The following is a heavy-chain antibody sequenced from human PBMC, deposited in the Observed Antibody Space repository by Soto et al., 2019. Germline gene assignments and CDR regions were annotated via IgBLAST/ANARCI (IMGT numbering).Heavy chain of an antibody. CDR1: GGTFSSYA. V-gene: IGHV1-69*06. CDR3: AKGRWLQFFYFDY. CDR2: IIPIFGTA. Sequence: SVKASCKASGGTFSSYAISWVRQAPGQGLEWMGGIIPIFGTANYAQKFQGRVTITADNSKNTLYPQMNSLRAEDTAMYYCAKGRWLQFFYFDYWGQGTLVTVSS. D-gene: IGHD5-12*01. J-gene: IGHJ4*02.